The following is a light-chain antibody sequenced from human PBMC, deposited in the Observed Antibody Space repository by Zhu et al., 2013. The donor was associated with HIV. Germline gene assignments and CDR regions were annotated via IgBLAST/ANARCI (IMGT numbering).Light chain of an antibody. CDR1: QSISSW. CDR3: HQYGDTPRT. V-gene: IGKV1-5*01. Sequence: DIQMTQSPSTLSASVGDRVTITCRASQSISSWLAWYQQKPGKAPKLLIYDASSLESGVPSTFSGSGSGTEFTLTISRLEPEDFAVYYCHQYGDTPRTFGQGTKVEI. J-gene: IGKJ1*01. CDR2: DAS.